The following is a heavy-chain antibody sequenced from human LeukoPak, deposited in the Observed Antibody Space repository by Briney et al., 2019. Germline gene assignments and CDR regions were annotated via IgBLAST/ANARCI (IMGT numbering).Heavy chain of an antibody. D-gene: IGHD4-17*01. CDR3: ARVDYGDYVNYFDY. Sequence: GGSLRLSCAASGYTFTSYYMHWVRQAPGQGLEWVGIINPSGGSTSYAQKFQGRVTMTRDTSTSTVYMELSSLRSEDTAVYYCARVDYGDYVNYFDYWGQGTLVTVSS. CDR1: GYTFTSYY. J-gene: IGHJ4*02. V-gene: IGHV1-46*01. CDR2: INPSGGST.